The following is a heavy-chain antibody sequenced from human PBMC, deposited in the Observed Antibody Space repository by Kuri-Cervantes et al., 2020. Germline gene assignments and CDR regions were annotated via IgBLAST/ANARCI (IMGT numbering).Heavy chain of an antibody. J-gene: IGHJ6*02. D-gene: IGHD3-3*01. CDR2: INSDGSST. Sequence: GGSLRLSCAASGFTFSSYWMHWARQAPGKGLVWVSRINSDGSSTSYADSVKGRFTISRDNAKNTLYLQMNSLRAEDTAVYYCARANFWSGYYGYYYYYGMDVWGQGTTVTVSS. V-gene: IGHV3-74*01. CDR3: ARANFWSGYYGYYYYYGMDV. CDR1: GFTFSSYW.